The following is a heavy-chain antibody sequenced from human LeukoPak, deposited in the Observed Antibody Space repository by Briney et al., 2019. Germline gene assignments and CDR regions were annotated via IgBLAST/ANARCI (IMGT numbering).Heavy chain of an antibody. D-gene: IGHD3-3*01. Sequence: GGSLRLSCAASGFTFSSYAMHWVRQAPGKGLEWVAVISYDGSNKYYADSVKGRFTISRDNSKYTLYLQMNSLRAEDTAVYYCARERLGVVIFDYWGQGTLVTVSS. V-gene: IGHV3-30*14. CDR2: ISYDGSNK. CDR1: GFTFSSYA. J-gene: IGHJ4*02. CDR3: ARERLGVVIFDY.